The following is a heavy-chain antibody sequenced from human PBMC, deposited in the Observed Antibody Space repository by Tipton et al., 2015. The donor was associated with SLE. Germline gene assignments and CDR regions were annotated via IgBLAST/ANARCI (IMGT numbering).Heavy chain of an antibody. J-gene: IGHJ5*02. CDR2: IHTSGST. CDR3: ARLGYCTGDTVCFTGIDQ. V-gene: IGHV4-61*09. Sequence: TLSLTCTVSGGSISSDRYYWSWTRQPAGKGLEWIGHIHTSGSTNYNPSLESRLDISVDTSGRLFFLRLSSMTAADTAVYYCARLGYCTGDTVCFTGIDQWGQGTLVTVSS. CDR1: GGSISSDRYY. D-gene: IGHD2-8*02.